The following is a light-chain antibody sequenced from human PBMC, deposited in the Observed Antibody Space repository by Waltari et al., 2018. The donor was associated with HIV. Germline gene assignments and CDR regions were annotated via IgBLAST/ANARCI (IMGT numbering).Light chain of an antibody. V-gene: IGLV2-14*03. J-gene: IGLJ3*02. CDR3: SSYTRAGTWL. Sequence: QSALAQPASVSGSPGQSITISCAGTSSDVGANNFVSWYQQHPGRAPQVLLYDVRYRPLGVSDRFSGSKSGNTASLTISGLQAEDEADYYCSSYTRAGTWLFGGGTKLTVL. CDR2: DVR. CDR1: SSDVGANNF.